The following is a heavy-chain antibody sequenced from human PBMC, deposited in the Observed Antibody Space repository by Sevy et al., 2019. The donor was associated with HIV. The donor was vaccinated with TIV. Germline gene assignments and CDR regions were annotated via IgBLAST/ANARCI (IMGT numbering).Heavy chain of an antibody. CDR3: ASGSRTEYSSSFDYYYGMDV. V-gene: IGHV3-74*01. CDR2: INSDGSST. J-gene: IGHJ6*02. Sequence: GGSLRLSCAASGFTFSSYWMHWVRQAPGKGLVWVSRINSDGSSTSYADSVKGRFTISRDNAKNTLYLQMNSLRAEDTAGYYCASGSRTEYSSSFDYYYGMDVWGQGTTVTVSS. CDR1: GFTFSSYW. D-gene: IGHD6-6*01.